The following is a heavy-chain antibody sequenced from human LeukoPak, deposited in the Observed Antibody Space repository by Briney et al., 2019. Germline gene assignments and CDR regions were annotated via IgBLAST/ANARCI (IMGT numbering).Heavy chain of an antibody. Sequence: SETLSLTCTVSGGSISSSSYYWGWIRQPPGKGLEWIGSIYYSGSTYYNASLKSRVTISLDTSRNQVSLKLNSVTATDTAVYYCAKSGGYGLIDYWGQGTLVSVSS. CDR3: AKSGGYGLIDY. D-gene: IGHD1-26*01. CDR2: IYYSGST. CDR1: GGSISSSSYY. V-gene: IGHV4-39*01. J-gene: IGHJ4*01.